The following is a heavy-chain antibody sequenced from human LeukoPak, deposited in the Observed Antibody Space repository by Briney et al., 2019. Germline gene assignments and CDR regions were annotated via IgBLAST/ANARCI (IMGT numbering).Heavy chain of an antibody. D-gene: IGHD6-13*01. CDR2: INHSGST. V-gene: IGHV4-34*01. J-gene: IGHJ5*02. CDR1: GGSFSGYY. CDR3: ARKEGGQLVNTRRWFDP. Sequence: TSETLSLTCAVYGGSFSGYYWSWIRQPPGKGLEWIGEINHSGSTHYNPSLKSRVTISVDTSKKEFSLKVRSVTAADTAVYYCARKEGGQLVNTRRWFDPWGQGTLVTVSS.